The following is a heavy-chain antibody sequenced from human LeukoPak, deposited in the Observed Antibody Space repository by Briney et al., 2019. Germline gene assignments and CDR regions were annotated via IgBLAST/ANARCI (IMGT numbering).Heavy chain of an antibody. D-gene: IGHD4-17*01. CDR2: IYYSGST. Sequence: SETLSLTCTVSGGSISSSSYYWGWIRQPPGKGLEWIVSIYYSGSTYYNPSLKSRVTISVDTSKNQFSLKLSSVTAADTAVYYCARKDYGDYTLDYWGQGTLVTVSS. CDR3: ARKDYGDYTLDY. J-gene: IGHJ4*02. CDR1: GGSISSSSYY. V-gene: IGHV4-39*01.